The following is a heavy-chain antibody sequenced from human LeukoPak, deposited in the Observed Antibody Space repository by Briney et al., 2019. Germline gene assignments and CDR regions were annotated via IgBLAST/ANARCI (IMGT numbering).Heavy chain of an antibody. CDR3: ARDLGPLRFLEVGGY. CDR1: GGTFSSYA. CDR2: IIPIFGTA. D-gene: IGHD3-3*01. J-gene: IGHJ4*02. V-gene: IGHV1-69*13. Sequence: SVKVSCKASGGTFSSYAISWVRQAPGQGLEWTGGIIPIFGTANYAQKFQGRVTITADESTSTAYMELSSLRSEDTAVYYCARDLGPLRFLEVGGYWGQGTLVTVSS.